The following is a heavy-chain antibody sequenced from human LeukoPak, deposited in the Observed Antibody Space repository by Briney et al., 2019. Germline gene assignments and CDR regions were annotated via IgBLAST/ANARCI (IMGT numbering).Heavy chain of an antibody. V-gene: IGHV3-21*01. CDR1: GFALKSYS. D-gene: IGHD2-8*02. CDR3: ARVAVSGPTGWFDS. Sequence: AGGSLRLSCAGSGFALKSYSLSWVRQAPGEGLEWVSSISSTSAYIYYADSVKGRFTISRDNVDNVVYLQMNSLGAEDTAVYYCARVAVSGPTGWFDSWGQGTLVIVSS. J-gene: IGHJ5*01. CDR2: ISSTSAYI.